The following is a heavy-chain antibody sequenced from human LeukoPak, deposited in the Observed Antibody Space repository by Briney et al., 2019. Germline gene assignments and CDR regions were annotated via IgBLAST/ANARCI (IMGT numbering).Heavy chain of an antibody. J-gene: IGHJ6*02. Sequence: GGSLRLSCAASGFTFKYTAMNWVRQAPGKGLEWASAFSGSGDSTYYADSVKGRFTISRDNSKNTLYLQMNTLRAEDTAVYYCAKEVGYGMDVWGQGTTVTVSS. CDR2: FSGSGDST. D-gene: IGHD1-26*01. V-gene: IGHV3-23*01. CDR3: AKEVGYGMDV. CDR1: GFTFKYTA.